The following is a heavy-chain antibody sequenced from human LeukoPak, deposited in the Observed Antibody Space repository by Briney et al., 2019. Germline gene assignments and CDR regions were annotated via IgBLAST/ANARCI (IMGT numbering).Heavy chain of an antibody. Sequence: PGGSLRLSCAASGFTFSSYEMNWVRQAPGKGLEWVSYISSSGSTIYYADSVKGRFTISRDNAKNSLYLQMNSLRAEDTAVYYCARRNDGGYGDGDELDVWGQGTTVTVSS. J-gene: IGHJ6*02. CDR1: GFTFSSYE. CDR3: ARRNDGGYGDGDELDV. CDR2: ISSSGSTI. V-gene: IGHV3-48*03. D-gene: IGHD5-12*01.